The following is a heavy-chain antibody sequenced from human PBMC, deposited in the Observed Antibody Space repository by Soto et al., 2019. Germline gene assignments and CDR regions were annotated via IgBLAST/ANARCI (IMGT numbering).Heavy chain of an antibody. V-gene: IGHV3-13*01. CDR3: ARASEESSIAARGLSYYYYYGMDV. CDR1: GFTFSSYD. J-gene: IGHJ6*02. CDR2: IGTAGDT. Sequence: PGGSLRLSCAASGFTFSSYDMHWVRQATGKGLEWVSAIGTAGDTYYPGSVKGRFTISRENAKNSLYLQMNSLRAGDTAVYYCARASEESSIAARGLSYYYYYGMDVWGQGTTVTVSS. D-gene: IGHD6-6*01.